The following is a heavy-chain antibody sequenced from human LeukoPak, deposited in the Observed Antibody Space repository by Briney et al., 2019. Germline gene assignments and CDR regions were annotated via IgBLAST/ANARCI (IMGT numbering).Heavy chain of an antibody. CDR2: ISTSGST. D-gene: IGHD1-26*01. J-gene: IGHJ3*02. V-gene: IGHV4-4*07. CDR1: GDSISSYY. Sequence: SETLSLTCTVSGDSISSYYWTWIRQPAGKGLDWIGRISTSGSTNYNPSLKSRVTMSLDTSKNQFSLKLSSVTAADTAVYHCARGGSGSYSASDIWGQGTMVTVSS. CDR3: ARGGSGSYSASDI.